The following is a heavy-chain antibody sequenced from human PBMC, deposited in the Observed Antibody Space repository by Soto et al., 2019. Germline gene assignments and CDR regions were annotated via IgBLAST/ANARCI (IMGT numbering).Heavy chain of an antibody. CDR3: ARDSIVARGNWFDP. D-gene: IGHD2-21*01. CDR2: IWYDGSNK. CDR1: GSSISNYG. V-gene: IGHV3-33*01. J-gene: IGHJ5*02. Sequence: GGSLRLSCAASGSSISNYGMHWVRQAPGKGLEWVAMIWYDGSNKNYADSVKGRFTISRDNSKKMVYLQMNSLRVEDTAVYYCARDSIVARGNWFDPWGQGTLVTVSS.